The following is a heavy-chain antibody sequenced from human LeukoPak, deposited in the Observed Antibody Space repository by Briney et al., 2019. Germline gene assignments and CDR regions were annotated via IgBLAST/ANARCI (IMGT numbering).Heavy chain of an antibody. CDR2: IIPIFGIA. V-gene: IGHV1-69*04. CDR3: AREYCSGGSCYAEFDY. Sequence: SVKVSCKASGGTFSSYAISWVRQAPGQGLEWMGRIIPIFGIASYARKFQGRVTITADKSTSTAYMELSSLRSEDTAVYYCAREYCSGGSCYAEFDYWGQGTLVAVSS. D-gene: IGHD2-15*01. CDR1: GGTFSSYA. J-gene: IGHJ4*02.